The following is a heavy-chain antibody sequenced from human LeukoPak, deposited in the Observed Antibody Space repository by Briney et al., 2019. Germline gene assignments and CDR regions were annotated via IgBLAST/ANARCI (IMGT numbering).Heavy chain of an antibody. V-gene: IGHV5-51*01. J-gene: IGHJ6*02. D-gene: IGHD2-2*01. CDR1: GYTFTSHW. CDR2: IYPGDSDT. Sequence: GESLKISCKGSGYTFTSHWIGWVRQMPGKGLEWMGIIYPGDSDTRYSPSFQGQVTISADKSISTAYLQWGSLKASDTAIYYCARLGYCSSASCYYGMDVWGQGTTVTVSS. CDR3: ARLGYCSSASCYYGMDV.